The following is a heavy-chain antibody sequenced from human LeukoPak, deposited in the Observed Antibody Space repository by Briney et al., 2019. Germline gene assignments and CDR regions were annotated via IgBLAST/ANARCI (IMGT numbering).Heavy chain of an antibody. Sequence: PGGSLRLSCAASGFTFSSYGMHWVRQAPGKGLDGLAFIRYDGSNKYYADFVKGRFTISRDNSKNTLYLQMHSLRTEDTAVYYCAKGWGDHSKYQDYWGQGTLVTVSS. CDR3: AKGWGDHSKYQDY. CDR1: GFTFSSYG. D-gene: IGHD4-11*01. J-gene: IGHJ4*02. V-gene: IGHV3-30*02. CDR2: IRYDGSNK.